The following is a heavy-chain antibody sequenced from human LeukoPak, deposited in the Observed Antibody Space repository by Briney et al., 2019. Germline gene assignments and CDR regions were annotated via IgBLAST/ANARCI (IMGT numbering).Heavy chain of an antibody. D-gene: IGHD5-18*01. CDR1: GGTFSSYA. CDR2: IIPILGIA. J-gene: IGHJ6*02. V-gene: IGHV1-69*04. Sequence: SVKVSCKASGGTFSSYAISWVRQALGQGLEWMGRIIPILGIANYAQKFQGRVTITADKSTSTAYMELSSLRSEDTAVYYCARKQSSAMDYYYYHGMDVWGQGTTVTVSS. CDR3: ARKQSSAMDYYYYHGMDV.